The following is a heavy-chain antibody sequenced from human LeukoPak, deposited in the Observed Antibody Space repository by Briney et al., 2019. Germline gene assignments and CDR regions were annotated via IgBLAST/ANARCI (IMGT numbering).Heavy chain of an antibody. J-gene: IGHJ4*02. CDR3: ARTQYQLLFGNFDY. Sequence: ASVKVSCKASGYTFTSYDINWVRQATGQGLEWMGWMNPNSGNTGYAQKFQGRVTMTRNTSISTAYMELRSLRSNDTAVYYCARTQYQLLFGNFDYWGQGTLVTVSS. CDR1: GYTFTSYD. V-gene: IGHV1-8*01. D-gene: IGHD2-2*01. CDR2: MNPNSGNT.